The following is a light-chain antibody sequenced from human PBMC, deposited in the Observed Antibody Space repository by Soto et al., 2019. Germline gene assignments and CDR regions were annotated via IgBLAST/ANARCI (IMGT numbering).Light chain of an antibody. CDR3: SSYTSSSTYV. V-gene: IGLV2-14*01. CDR1: SSDGGGYNY. Sequence: QSALTQPASVSGSPGQSITISCTGTSSDGGGYNYVSWYQQHPGKAPKLMIYEVSNRPSGVSNRFSGSKSGNTASLTISGLQAEDESDYYCSSYTSSSTYVFGTWTKVTVL. CDR2: EVS. J-gene: IGLJ1*01.